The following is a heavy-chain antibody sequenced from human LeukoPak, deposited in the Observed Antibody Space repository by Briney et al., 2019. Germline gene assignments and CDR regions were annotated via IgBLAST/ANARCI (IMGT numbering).Heavy chain of an antibody. CDR1: GGSFSGYY. CDR3: ARGRMARFDY. D-gene: IGHD5-24*01. V-gene: IGHV4-34*01. J-gene: IGHJ4*02. Sequence: PSETLSLTCAVYGGSFSGYYWSWIRQPPGKGLEWIGEINHSGSTNYNPSLKSRVTISVDTSKNQFSLKLSSVTAADTAVYYCARGRMARFDYWGQGTLVTVSS. CDR2: INHSGST.